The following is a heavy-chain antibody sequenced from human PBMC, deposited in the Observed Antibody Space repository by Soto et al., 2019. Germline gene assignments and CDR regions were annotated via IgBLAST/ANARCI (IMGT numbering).Heavy chain of an antibody. D-gene: IGHD1-20*01. CDR3: ARDNVRITGTDYYCGMDV. J-gene: IGHJ6*02. CDR1: GYTFTGYY. Sequence: ASVKVSCKASGYTFTGYYMHWVRQAPGQGLEWMGWINPNSGGTNYAQKFQGRVTMTRDTSISTAYMELSRLRSDDTAVYYCARDNVRITGTDYYCGMDVWGQGTTVTVSS. V-gene: IGHV1-2*02. CDR2: INPNSGGT.